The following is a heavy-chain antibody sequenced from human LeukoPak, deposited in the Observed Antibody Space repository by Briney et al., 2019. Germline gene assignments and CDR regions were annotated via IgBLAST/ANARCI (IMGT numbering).Heavy chain of an antibody. CDR3: ARPGYSSGWYNRYYFDY. D-gene: IGHD6-19*01. V-gene: IGHV3-30-3*01. Sequence: GGSLRLSCAASGFTFSSYAMHWVRQAPGKGLEWVAVISYGGSNKYYADSVKGRFTISRDNSKNTLYLQMNSLRAEDTAVYYCARPGYSSGWYNRYYFDYWGQGTLVTVSS. CDR1: GFTFSSYA. CDR2: ISYGGSNK. J-gene: IGHJ4*02.